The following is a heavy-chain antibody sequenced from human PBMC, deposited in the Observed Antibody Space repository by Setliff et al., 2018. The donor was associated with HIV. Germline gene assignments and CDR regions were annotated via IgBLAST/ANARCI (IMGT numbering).Heavy chain of an antibody. Sequence: SETLSLTCTVSGGSISNYYWSWIRQPPGKGLEWIVYIYTTGSTNYNPSLKSRVTISVDTSKHQLSLRLSSVTATDTAVYYCARARGSSGWYALFDPWGQGTLGHRLL. D-gene: IGHD6-13*01. CDR2: IYTTGST. V-gene: IGHV4-4*08. CDR3: ARARGSSGWYALFDP. CDR1: GGSISNYY. J-gene: IGHJ5*02.